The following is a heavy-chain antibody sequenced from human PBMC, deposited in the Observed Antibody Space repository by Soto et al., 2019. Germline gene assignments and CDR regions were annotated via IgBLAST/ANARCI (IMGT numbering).Heavy chain of an antibody. V-gene: IGHV3-11*01. D-gene: IGHD3-22*01. CDR2: ISSSGDII. Sequence: GGSLRLSCAGFGFTFSDYYMGWIRQAPGKGLEWVSYISSSGDIIYYADSVKGRFTISRDNAKNSLYLQMNSLRAEDTAVYYCARDLGYYASDGYFDYWGQGTLVTVSS. J-gene: IGHJ4*02. CDR3: ARDLGYYASDGYFDY. CDR1: GFTFSDYY.